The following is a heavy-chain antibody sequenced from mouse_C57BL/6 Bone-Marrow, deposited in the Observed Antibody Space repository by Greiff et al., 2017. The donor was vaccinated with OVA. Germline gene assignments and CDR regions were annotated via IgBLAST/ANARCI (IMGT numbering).Heavy chain of an antibody. D-gene: IGHD1-1*01. V-gene: IGHV2-9-1*01. Sequence: VMLVESGPGLVAPSQSLSITCTVSGFSLTSYAISWVRQPPGKGLEWLGVIWTGGGTNYNSALKSRLSISKDNSKSQVFLKMNSLQTDDTARYYCARNLITTVVAYYYAMDYWGQGTSVTVSS. CDR1: GFSLTSYA. CDR2: IWTGGGT. CDR3: ARNLITTVVAYYYAMDY. J-gene: IGHJ4*01.